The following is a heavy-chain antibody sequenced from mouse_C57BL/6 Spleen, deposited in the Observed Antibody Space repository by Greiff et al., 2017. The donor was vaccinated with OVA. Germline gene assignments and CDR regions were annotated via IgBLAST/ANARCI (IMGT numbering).Heavy chain of an antibody. V-gene: IGHV1-18*01. D-gene: IGHD2-4*01. Sequence: DVKLQESGPELVKPGASVKIPCKASGYTFTDYNMDWVKQSHGKSLEWIGDINPNNGGTIYNQKFKGKATLTVDKSSSTAYMELRSLTSEDTAVYYCARLYYDYDGFAYWGQGTLVTVSA. CDR3: ARLYYDYDGFAY. J-gene: IGHJ3*01. CDR1: GYTFTDYN. CDR2: INPNNGGT.